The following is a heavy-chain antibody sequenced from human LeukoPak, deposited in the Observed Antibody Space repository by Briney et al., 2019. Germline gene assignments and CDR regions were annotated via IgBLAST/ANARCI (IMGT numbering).Heavy chain of an antibody. V-gene: IGHV1-3*01. CDR1: GYTFTSYA. J-gene: IGHJ4*02. CDR3: ARDQQLLDY. D-gene: IGHD6-13*01. Sequence: GASVKVSCKASGYTFTSYAMHWVRQAPGQRLEWMGWINAGNGSTKYSQKFQGRVTITRDTSASTAYMELSSLRSEDTAVYYCARDQQLLDYWGQGTLVTVSS. CDR2: INAGNGST.